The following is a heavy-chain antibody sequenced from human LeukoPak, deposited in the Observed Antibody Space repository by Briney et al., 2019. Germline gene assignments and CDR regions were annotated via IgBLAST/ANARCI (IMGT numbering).Heavy chain of an antibody. Sequence: LRLSCAASGFTFDDYAMHWVRQAPGKGLEWVSGISWNSGSIGYADSVKGRFTISRDNAKNSLYLQMNSLRAEDMALYYCAKDSGSYYFDYWGQGTLVTVSS. J-gene: IGHJ4*02. CDR3: AKDSGSYYFDY. CDR2: ISWNSGSI. CDR1: GFTFDDYA. V-gene: IGHV3-9*03. D-gene: IGHD1-26*01.